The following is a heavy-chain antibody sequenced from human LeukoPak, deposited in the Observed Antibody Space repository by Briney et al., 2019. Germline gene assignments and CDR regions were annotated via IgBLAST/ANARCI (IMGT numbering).Heavy chain of an antibody. V-gene: IGHV1-69*04. Sequence: GASVKVSCKAPGGTFSSYAISWVRQAPGQGLEWMGRIIPILGIANYAQKFQGRVTMTEDTSTDTAYMELNSLRAEDTAVYYCARTGIAAPESLRRGYDYYYYGMDVWGQGTTVTVSS. J-gene: IGHJ6*02. CDR1: GGTFSSYA. CDR2: IIPILGIA. D-gene: IGHD6-13*01. CDR3: ARTGIAAPESLRRGYDYYYYGMDV.